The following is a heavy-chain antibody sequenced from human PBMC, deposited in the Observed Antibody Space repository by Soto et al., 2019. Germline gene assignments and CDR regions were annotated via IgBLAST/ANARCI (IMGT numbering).Heavy chain of an antibody. CDR2: IGGSGGSG. CDR3: ANFFFSSRRRHTRCSLGLGIPAEPPFRYRHS. Sequence: GKGLEWVSAIGGSGGSGYYADSVKGRFTISRDNSKNTLYLQMNSLRAEDTAVYYCANFFFSSRRRHTRCSLGLGIPAEPPFRYRHS. V-gene: IGHV3-23*01. D-gene: IGHD3-10*02. J-gene: IGHJ5*01.